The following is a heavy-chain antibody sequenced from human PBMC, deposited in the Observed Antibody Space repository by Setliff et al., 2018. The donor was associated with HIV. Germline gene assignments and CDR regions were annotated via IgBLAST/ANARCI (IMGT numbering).Heavy chain of an antibody. D-gene: IGHD2-15*01. J-gene: IGHJ5*02. Sequence: SVKVSCKASGGTFSSYGITWVRQAPGQGPEWMGGIIPMYGITNYAQKFQGRVTVTTDESTSTAYMELSSLRSEDTAVYYCALPYCGGGNCWSSASLPPAGWFDPWGQGTLVTVSS. V-gene: IGHV1-69*05. CDR3: ALPYCGGGNCWSSASLPPAGWFDP. CDR1: GGTFSSYG. CDR2: IIPMYGIT.